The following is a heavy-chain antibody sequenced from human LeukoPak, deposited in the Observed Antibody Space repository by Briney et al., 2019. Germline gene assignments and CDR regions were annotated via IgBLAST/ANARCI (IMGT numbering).Heavy chain of an antibody. D-gene: IGHD3-22*01. CDR3: AKGSTYYYDSSGYYYYFDY. CDR2: ISGSGGST. Sequence: PGGSLRLSCAASGFTFSSYVMSWVRQAPGKGPEWVSAISGSGGSTYYADSVKGRFTISRDNSKNTLYLQMNSLRAEDAAVYYCAKGSTYYYDSSGYYYYFDYWGQGTLVTVSS. J-gene: IGHJ4*02. CDR1: GFTFSSYV. V-gene: IGHV3-23*01.